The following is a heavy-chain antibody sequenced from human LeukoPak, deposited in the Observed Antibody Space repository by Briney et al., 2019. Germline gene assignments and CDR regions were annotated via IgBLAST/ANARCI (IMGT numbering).Heavy chain of an antibody. CDR2: ISDSSGYK. V-gene: IGHV3-11*06. D-gene: IGHD3/OR15-3a*01. Sequence: GGSLRLSCAASGFTFSDYYMSWIRQTPGKGLEWVSYISDSSGYKNYADSLKGRFTISRDNAKNSVYLQMNSLCAEDTAVYYCARQGLYDSSDFWTFQHWGQGTLVTVSS. CDR3: ARQGLYDSSDFWTFQH. CDR1: GFTFSDYY. J-gene: IGHJ1*01.